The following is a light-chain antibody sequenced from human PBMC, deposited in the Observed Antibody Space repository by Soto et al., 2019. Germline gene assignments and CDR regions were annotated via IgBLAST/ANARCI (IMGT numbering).Light chain of an antibody. Sequence: QSALTQPPSASGSPGQSVTISSTGTSSDVGGYNYVSWYQQHPGKAPKLMIYDVSKRPSGVPDRFSGSKSGNTASLTVSGLQAEDEADYYCSSYAGSNGVVFGGGTKVTVL. CDR2: DVS. CDR1: SSDVGGYNY. CDR3: SSYAGSNGVV. V-gene: IGLV2-8*01. J-gene: IGLJ2*01.